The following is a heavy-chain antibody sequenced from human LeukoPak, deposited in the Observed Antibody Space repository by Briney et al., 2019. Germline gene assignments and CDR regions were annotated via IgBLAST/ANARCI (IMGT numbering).Heavy chain of an antibody. CDR2: IKQDGSEK. CDR3: ARHPYYYDSSGYWGSL. J-gene: IGHJ3*01. CDR1: GFTFSSYW. V-gene: IGHV3-7*03. Sequence: SGGSLRLSCAASGFTFSSYWMSWVRQAPGKGLEWVANIKQDGSEKYYVDSVKGRFTISRDNAKNSLYLQMNSLRAEDTAVYYCARHPYYYDSSGYWGSLWGQGTMVTVSS. D-gene: IGHD3-22*01.